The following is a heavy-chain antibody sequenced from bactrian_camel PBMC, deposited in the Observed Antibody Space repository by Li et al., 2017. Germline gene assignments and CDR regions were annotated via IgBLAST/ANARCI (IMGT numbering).Heavy chain of an antibody. V-gene: IGHV3S54*01. J-gene: IGHJ4*01. D-gene: IGHD3*01. CDR3: AADRSRMTTMQTLGFTPRY. CDR1: GQTHR. CDR2: SYPGAGPERDT. Sequence: HVQLVESGGDLVQPGGSLRLSCAASGQTHRLARFRQAPGKAREAIASSYPGAGPERDTFIADSVKGRFTISRDNAKNTPYLQLNSLKTEDTAMYYCAADRSRMTTMQTLGFTPRYWDQGTQVTVS.